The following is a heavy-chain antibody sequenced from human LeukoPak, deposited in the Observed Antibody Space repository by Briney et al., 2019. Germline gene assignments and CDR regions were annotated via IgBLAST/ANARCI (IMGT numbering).Heavy chain of an antibody. J-gene: IGHJ5*02. CDR3: ATEAGCGRDCTNGEGWFDP. D-gene: IGHD2-8*01. CDR2: FDPEDGET. Sequence: GPVKVSCKVSGYTLTELSMHWVRQAPGKGLEWMGGFDPEDGETIYAQKFQGRVTMTEDTSTDTAYMELSSLRSEDTAVYYRATEAGCGRDCTNGEGWFDPWGQGTLVTVSS. V-gene: IGHV1-24*01. CDR1: GYTLTELS.